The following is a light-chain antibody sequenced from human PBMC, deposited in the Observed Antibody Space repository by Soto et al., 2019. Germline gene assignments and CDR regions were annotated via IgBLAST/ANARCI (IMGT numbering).Light chain of an antibody. CDR1: SSNIGAGYD. J-gene: IGLJ1*01. CDR2: GNS. V-gene: IGLV1-40*01. CDR3: QSYDSSLSDRYV. Sequence: QPVLTQPPSVSGAPGQRVTISCTGSSSNIGAGYDVHWYQQLPGTAPKLLIYGNSNRPSGVPDRFSGSKSGTSASLAITGLQAEDEADYYCQSYDSSLSDRYVFGTGTKVTVL.